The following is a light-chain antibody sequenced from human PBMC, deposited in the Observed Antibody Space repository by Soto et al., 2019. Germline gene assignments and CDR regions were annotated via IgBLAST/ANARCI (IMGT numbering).Light chain of an antibody. Sequence: DIVMPQSPDLLPVSRGERATIKCKSSQSVLFTSNNKDYLAWYQQKPGQPPKLIISWASTRESGVPDRFSGSGSGTDFTLTIGSLQAEDVAVYYCQQYYATPLSFGGGTKVDIK. CDR3: QQYYATPLS. CDR1: QSVLFTSNNKDY. J-gene: IGKJ4*01. V-gene: IGKV4-1*01. CDR2: WAS.